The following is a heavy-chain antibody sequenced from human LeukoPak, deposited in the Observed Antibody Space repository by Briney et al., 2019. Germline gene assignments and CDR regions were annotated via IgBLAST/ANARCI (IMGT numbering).Heavy chain of an antibody. Sequence: GGSLRLSCAASGFTFSSYAMSWVRQAPGKGLEWVSAISGSGGTTYYVDSVKGRFTISRDTSKNTLYLQMNSLRAEDTAVYYCAKAISSYWDSYFDYWGQGTLVTASS. D-gene: IGHD2-8*02. CDR1: GFTFSSYA. J-gene: IGHJ4*02. CDR3: AKAISSYWDSYFDY. V-gene: IGHV3-23*01. CDR2: ISGSGGTT.